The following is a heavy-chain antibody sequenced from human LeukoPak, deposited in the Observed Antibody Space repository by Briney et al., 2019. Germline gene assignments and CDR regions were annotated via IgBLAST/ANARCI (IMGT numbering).Heavy chain of an antibody. CDR2: IRHDGNNK. D-gene: IGHD7-27*01. CDR1: GFTSSSHG. V-gene: IGHV3-30*02. Sequence: GGSLRLSCAASGFTSSSHGVHWVRQAPGKGLEWVAFIRHDGNNKYCADSVKGRFTISRDDSKNTVYLQMNSLRAEDTALYYCAKATNWGFDYWGQGTLVTVSS. CDR3: AKATNWGFDY. J-gene: IGHJ4*02.